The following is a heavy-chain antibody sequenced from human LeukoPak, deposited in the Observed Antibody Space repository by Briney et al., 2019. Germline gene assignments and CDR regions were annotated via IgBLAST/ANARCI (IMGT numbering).Heavy chain of an antibody. J-gene: IGHJ6*02. D-gene: IGHD3/OR15-3a*01. CDR2: ISYDGSNK. CDR1: GFTFSSYA. CDR3: AREGGDWNYYYGMDV. V-gene: IGHV3-30-3*01. Sequence: PGGSLRLSCAASGFTFSSYAMRWVRQAPGKGLEWVAVISYDGSNKYYADSVKGRFTISRDNSKNTLYLQMNSLRAEDTAVYYCAREGGDWNYYYGMDVWGQGTTVTVSS.